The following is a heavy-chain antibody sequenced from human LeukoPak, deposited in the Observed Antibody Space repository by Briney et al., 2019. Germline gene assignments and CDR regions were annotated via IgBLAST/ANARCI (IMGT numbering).Heavy chain of an antibody. Sequence: PGGSLRLSCTASGFTFSTYWMSWVRQAPGKGLEWVANIKQDGSERYYVDSVRGRFTISRDNAKNSLYLQMDSLRAEDTAVYYCTRSHVWGGDYDYWGQGTLVTVSS. D-gene: IGHD3-16*01. V-gene: IGHV3-7*01. CDR3: TRSHVWGGDYDY. CDR2: IKQDGSER. CDR1: GFTFSTYW. J-gene: IGHJ4*02.